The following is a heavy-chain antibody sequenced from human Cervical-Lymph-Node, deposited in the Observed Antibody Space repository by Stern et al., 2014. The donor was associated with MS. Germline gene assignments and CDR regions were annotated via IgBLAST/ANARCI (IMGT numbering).Heavy chain of an antibody. CDR1: GGSISSGSYY. CDR2: IYTSGST. V-gene: IGHV4-61*02. J-gene: IGHJ6*02. Sequence: VQLVESGPGLVKPSQTLSLTCTVSGGSISSGSYYWSWIRQPPGKGLEWIGRIYTSGSTNYHPSLQRRVTLSVDPSKHQFSLIRSSVTAADTAVYYCARERPGHYYYYGMDVWGQGTTVTVSS. CDR3: ARERPGHYYYYGMDV. D-gene: IGHD6-6*01.